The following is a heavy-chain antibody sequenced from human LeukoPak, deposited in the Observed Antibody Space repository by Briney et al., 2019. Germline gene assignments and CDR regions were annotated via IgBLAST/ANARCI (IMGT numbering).Heavy chain of an antibody. J-gene: IGHJ3*02. CDR3: ARDSPYCGGDCYSSNAFDI. Sequence: ASETLSLTCTVSGGSISSYYWSWIRQPAGKGLEWIGRIYTSGSTNYNPSLKSRVTMSVDTSKNQFSLKLSSVTAADTAVYYCARDSPYCGGDCYSSNAFDIWGQGTMVTVSS. D-gene: IGHD2-21*02. CDR1: GGSISSYY. CDR2: IYTSGST. V-gene: IGHV4-4*07.